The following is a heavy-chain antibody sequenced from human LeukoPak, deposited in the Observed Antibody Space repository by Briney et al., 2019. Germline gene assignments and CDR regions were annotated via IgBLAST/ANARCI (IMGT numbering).Heavy chain of an antibody. Sequence: PSETLSLTCTVSGGSISSYYWSWIRQPPGKGLEWIGYIYYSGSTNYNPSLKSRVTISVDTSKNQFSLKLSSVTAADTAVYYCARPRPCGGDCNDAFDIWGQGTMVTVSS. CDR3: ARPRPCGGDCNDAFDI. J-gene: IGHJ3*02. V-gene: IGHV4-59*01. CDR2: IYYSGST. CDR1: GGSISSYY. D-gene: IGHD2-21*02.